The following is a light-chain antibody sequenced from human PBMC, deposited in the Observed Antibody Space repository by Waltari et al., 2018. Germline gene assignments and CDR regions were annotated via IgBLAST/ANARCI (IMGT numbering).Light chain of an antibody. CDR1: QSVSSSY. CDR3: QQYGSSPPYT. V-gene: IGKV3-20*01. J-gene: IGKJ2*01. CDR2: GAY. Sequence: EIVLTQSPGPLSLSPGERATLSGRASQSVSSSYLAWYQQKPGQAPRLLIYGAYSRATGIPDRFSGSGSGTDFTLTISRLEPEDFAVYYCQQYGSSPPYTFGQGTKLEIK.